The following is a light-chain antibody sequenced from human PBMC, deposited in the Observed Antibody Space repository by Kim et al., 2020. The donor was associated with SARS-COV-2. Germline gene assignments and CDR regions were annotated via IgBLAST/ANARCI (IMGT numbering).Light chain of an antibody. V-gene: IGLV2-14*03. CDR3: SSYTSSSTLYV. Sequence: QSITLSCPGTSSDVGGYNYVSWYQQHPGKAPKLMIYDISNRPSGVSNRFSGSKSGNTASLTISGLQAEDEADYYCSSYTSSSTLYVFGTGTKVTVL. CDR2: DIS. CDR1: SSDVGGYNY. J-gene: IGLJ1*01.